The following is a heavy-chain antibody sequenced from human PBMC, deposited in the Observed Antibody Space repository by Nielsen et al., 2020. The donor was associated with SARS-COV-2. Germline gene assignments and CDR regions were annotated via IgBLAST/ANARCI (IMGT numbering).Heavy chain of an antibody. J-gene: IGHJ6*03. V-gene: IGHV3-9*01. Sequence: SLKISCAASGFTFDDYAMHWVRQAPGKGLEWVSGISWNSGSIGYADSVKGRFTISRDNAKNSLYLQMNSLRAEDTAVYYCAKDGTYYDFWSGYLDQRYYYYYYMDVWGKGTTVTVSS. CDR1: GFTFDDYA. D-gene: IGHD3-3*01. CDR2: ISWNSGSI. CDR3: AKDGTYYDFWSGYLDQRYYYYYYMDV.